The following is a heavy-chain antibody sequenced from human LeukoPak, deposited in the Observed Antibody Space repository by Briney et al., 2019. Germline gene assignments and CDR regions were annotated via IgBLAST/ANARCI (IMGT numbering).Heavy chain of an antibody. CDR3: ADSKGSSGPSY. D-gene: IGHD3-22*01. V-gene: IGHV3-30*03. CDR2: ISYDGSNK. J-gene: IGHJ4*02. CDR1: GFTFSSYG. Sequence: GGSLRLSCAASGFTFSSYGMHWVRQAPGKGLEWVAVISYDGSNKYYADSVKGRFTISRDNSKNTLYLQMNSLRAEDTAVYYCADSKGSSGPSYWGQGTLVTVSS.